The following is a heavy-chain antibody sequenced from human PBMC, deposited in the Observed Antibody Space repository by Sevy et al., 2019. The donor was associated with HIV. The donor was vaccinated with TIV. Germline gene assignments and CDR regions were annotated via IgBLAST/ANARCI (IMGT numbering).Heavy chain of an antibody. CDR2: IGADGGTK. CDR1: GFIFSHYG. V-gene: IGHV3-33*01. J-gene: IGHJ3*02. D-gene: IGHD5-18*01. Sequence: WGSLRLSCTASGFIFSHYGMHWVRRAPGKGLEWVAVIGADGGTKFYADSVKGRFTISRDNSKNTVDLQMFSLRAEDTAIYFCARAIAGYSYGGAVLDMWGQGTMVTVSS. CDR3: ARAIAGYSYGGAVLDM.